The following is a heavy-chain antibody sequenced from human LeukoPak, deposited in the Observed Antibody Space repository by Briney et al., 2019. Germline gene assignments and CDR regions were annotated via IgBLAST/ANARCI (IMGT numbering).Heavy chain of an antibody. CDR2: ISGTSVHI. V-gene: IGHV3-21*01. CDR3: ASGTIVGARGADN. CDR1: GFIFITSS. J-gene: IGHJ4*02. D-gene: IGHD1-26*01. Sequence: PGGSLRLSCSASGFIFITSSMKWFRQARGKALKWVSAISGTSVHIYYADSVKGRFTISRDNVKESLYLHMNSLRAEDTAVYYCASGTIVGARGADNWGQGTLVTVSS.